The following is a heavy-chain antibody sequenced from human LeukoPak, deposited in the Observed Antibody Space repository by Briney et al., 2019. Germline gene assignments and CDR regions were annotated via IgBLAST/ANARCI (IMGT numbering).Heavy chain of an antibody. CDR2: IYHSGST. V-gene: IGHV4-30-2*01. CDR3: ARANPNDYGDYVFAFDI. D-gene: IGHD4-17*01. CDR1: GGSISSGGYY. J-gene: IGHJ3*02. Sequence: PSETLSLTCTVSGGSISSGGYYWSWIRQPPGKGLEWIGYIYHSGSTYYNPSLKSRVTISEDRSKNQFSLKLSSVTAADTAVYYCARANPNDYGDYVFAFDIWGQGTMVTVSS.